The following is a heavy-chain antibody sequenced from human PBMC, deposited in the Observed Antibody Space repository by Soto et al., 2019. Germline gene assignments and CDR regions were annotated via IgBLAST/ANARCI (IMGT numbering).Heavy chain of an antibody. J-gene: IGHJ4*02. V-gene: IGHV4-59*02. Sequence: QVQLQESGPGLVKPSETLSLTCTVSGGSVSGNVWSWIRQSSGRRLEWIAYISSTGSTHYNPSLRGRAPTSLDTSKNQFSLKLNSVTAADTAIYYCARDRPGSSHFDYWGQGTLVTVS. CDR1: GGSVSGNV. D-gene: IGHD3-10*01. CDR3: ARDRPGSSHFDY. CDR2: ISSTGST.